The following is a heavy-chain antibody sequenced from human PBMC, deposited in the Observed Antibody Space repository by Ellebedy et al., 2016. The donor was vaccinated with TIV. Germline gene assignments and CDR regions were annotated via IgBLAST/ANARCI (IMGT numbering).Heavy chain of an antibody. CDR1: GFTFSSYW. CDR2: INSDGSST. Sequence: GESLKISXAASGFTFSSYWMHWVRQAPGKGLVWVSRINSDGSSTSYADSVKGRFTISRDNSKNTLYLQMNSLRAEDTAVYYCAKEGGAMVRGVMDVWGQGTTVTVSS. J-gene: IGHJ6*02. D-gene: IGHD3-10*01. V-gene: IGHV3-74*01. CDR3: AKEGGAMVRGVMDV.